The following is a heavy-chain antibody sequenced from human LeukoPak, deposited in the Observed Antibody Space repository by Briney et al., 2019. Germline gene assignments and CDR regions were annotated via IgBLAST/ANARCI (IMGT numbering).Heavy chain of an antibody. J-gene: IGHJ4*02. D-gene: IGHD5-18*01. CDR3: ARDSRGYSYGRLDY. CDR1: GFSFSSYW. V-gene: IGHV3-74*01. CDR2: ISSDGSII. Sequence: PGGSLRLSCAASGFSFSSYWMHWVRQAPGKGLVWVSRISSDGSIINYADSVKGRFTISRDNAKNTLYLQMNSLRVEDTAVYYCARDSRGYSYGRLDYWGQGTLVTVSS.